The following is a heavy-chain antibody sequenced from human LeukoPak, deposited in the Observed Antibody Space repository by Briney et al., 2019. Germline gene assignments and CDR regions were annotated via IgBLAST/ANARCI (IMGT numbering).Heavy chain of an antibody. CDR1: GFTFSSYS. J-gene: IGHJ4*02. CDR3: ARTVPSR. Sequence: PGGSMRLSCAASGFTFSSYSMNWVRQAPGKGLEWVSSIISSSSYIYYADSVKGRFTSYRDNDKNSLYLEMNSLRAEDTAVYYCARTVPSRWGPGTLVTVSS. CDR2: IISSSSYI. V-gene: IGHV3-21*01. D-gene: IGHD2-2*01.